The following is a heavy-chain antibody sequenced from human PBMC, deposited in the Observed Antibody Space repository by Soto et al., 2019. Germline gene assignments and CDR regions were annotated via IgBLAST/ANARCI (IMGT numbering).Heavy chain of an antibody. CDR3: ARGATIGTTDWFDP. J-gene: IGHJ5*02. V-gene: IGHV5-51*01. CDR2: IYPGDSDT. Sequence: LGESLKISCKGSGYSFATYWIGWVRQMPRKGLEWMGMIYPGDSDTRYSPSFQGQVTISADKSINTAYLQWSSLKASDTAIYYCARGATIGTTDWFDPWGQGTLVTVSS. CDR1: GYSFATYW. D-gene: IGHD1-1*01.